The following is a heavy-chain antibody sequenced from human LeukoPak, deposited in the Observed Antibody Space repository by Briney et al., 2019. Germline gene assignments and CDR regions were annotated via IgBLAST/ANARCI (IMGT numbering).Heavy chain of an antibody. Sequence: SETLSLTCTVSGGSISSYSWSWIRQPPGKGLEWIGYIYYSGTTNYNPSLKSRVTISVDTSKNQFSLKLSSVTAADTAIYYCARENPSGYYNRPIDYWGQGTLVTVSS. CDR3: ARENPSGYYNRPIDY. CDR1: GGSISSYS. D-gene: IGHD3-22*01. V-gene: IGHV4-59*01. J-gene: IGHJ4*02. CDR2: IYYSGTT.